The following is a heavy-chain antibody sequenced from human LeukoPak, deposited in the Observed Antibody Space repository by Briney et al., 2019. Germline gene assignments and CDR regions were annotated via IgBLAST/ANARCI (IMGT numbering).Heavy chain of an antibody. CDR1: GFTFGDYY. CDR2: ISGRSGNI. Sequence: GGSLRLSCTASGFTFGDYYMSWIRQAPGKWLEWDSYISGRSGNINYADSVKGRFTISRDNAKNSLYLQMNSLRDEDTAVYYCASPVRGWGQGALVTVSS. V-gene: IGHV3-11*03. J-gene: IGHJ4*02. D-gene: IGHD3-10*01. CDR3: ASPVRG.